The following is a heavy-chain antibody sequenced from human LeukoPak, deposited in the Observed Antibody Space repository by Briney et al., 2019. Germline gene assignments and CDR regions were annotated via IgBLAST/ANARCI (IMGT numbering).Heavy chain of an antibody. D-gene: IGHD6-13*01. CDR3: ARDRAAADLDY. CDR1: GFTFSSYA. Sequence: GRSLRLSCAASGFTFSSYAMHWVRQAPGKGLEWVAVIPYDGNNKYYADSVKGRFTMSRDNSKNTLYLQMNSLRAEDTAVYYCARDRAAADLDYWGQGTLVTVSS. V-gene: IGHV3-30-3*01. J-gene: IGHJ4*02. CDR2: IPYDGNNK.